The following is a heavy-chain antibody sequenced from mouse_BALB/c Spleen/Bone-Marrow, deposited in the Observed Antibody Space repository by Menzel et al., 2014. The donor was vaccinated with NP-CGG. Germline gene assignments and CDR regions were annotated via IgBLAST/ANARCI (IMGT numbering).Heavy chain of an antibody. J-gene: IGHJ4*01. V-gene: IGHV1-9*01. D-gene: IGHD2-3*01. CDR2: ILPGSGSS. CDR1: GYTFSNYW. CDR3: ARTADGYYYAMDY. Sequence: VKLQESGAELMKPGASVKISCKATGYTFSNYWIEWIKQRPGHGLEWIGEILPGSGSSSYNEKLKGKATFTADTSSNTAYMQLSSLTSEDSAVYYCARTADGYYYAMDYWGQGTSVTVSS.